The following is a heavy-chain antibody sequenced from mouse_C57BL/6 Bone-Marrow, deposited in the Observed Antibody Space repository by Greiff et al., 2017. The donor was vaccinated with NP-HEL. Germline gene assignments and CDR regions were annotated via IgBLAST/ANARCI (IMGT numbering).Heavy chain of an antibody. D-gene: IGHD2-3*01. CDR2: ISSGSSTI. V-gene: IGHV5-17*01. Sequence: EVMLVESGGGLVKPGGSLKLSCAASGFTFSDYGMHWVRQAPEKGLEWVAYISSGSSTIYYADTVKGRFTLSRYNAKNTLFLQMTSLGSEDTSLYYCASFYDFYWGQGTRVTVSA. J-gene: IGHJ3*01. CDR3: ASFYDFY. CDR1: GFTFSDYG.